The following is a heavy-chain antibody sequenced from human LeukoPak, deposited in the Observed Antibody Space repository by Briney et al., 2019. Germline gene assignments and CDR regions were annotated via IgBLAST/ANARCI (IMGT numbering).Heavy chain of an antibody. D-gene: IGHD3-9*01. CDR1: GYTFTGYY. CDR2: INPNSGGT. J-gene: IGHJ4*02. Sequence: ASVKVSCKASGYTFTGYYMHWVRQAPGQGLEWMGWINPNSGGTNYAQKFQGRVTMTRDTSISTAYMELSRLRSDDTAVYYCARVVGIRYFDWLSAYYFDYWGQGTLVTVSS. V-gene: IGHV1-2*02. CDR3: ARVVGIRYFDWLSAYYFDY.